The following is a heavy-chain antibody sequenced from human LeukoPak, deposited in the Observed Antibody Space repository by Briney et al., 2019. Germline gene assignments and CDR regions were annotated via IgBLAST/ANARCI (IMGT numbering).Heavy chain of an antibody. CDR2: IITSGNIV. CDR1: GFTFSSYA. D-gene: IGHD1-26*01. Sequence: GGSLRLSCAASGFTFSSYAMHWVRQAPGKGLDWLSYIITSGNIVYYADSVKGRFTISRDNAKNSLYLQMNSLRAEDTGVYYCARDQSIVGAPEAFDYWGQGTLVTVSS. CDR3: ARDQSIVGAPEAFDY. V-gene: IGHV3-48*03. J-gene: IGHJ4*02.